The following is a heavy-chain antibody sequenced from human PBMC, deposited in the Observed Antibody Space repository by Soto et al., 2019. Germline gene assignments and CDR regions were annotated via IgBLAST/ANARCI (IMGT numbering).Heavy chain of an antibody. CDR3: ARGDCSGGSCAPYYYYYGMDV. Sequence: GGSLRLSCAASGFTFSNYWMTWVRQAPGKGLEWVANIKHDGSEKYYVDSVKGRFTISRDNAKNSLYLQMNSLRAEDTAVYYCARGDCSGGSCAPYYYYYGMDVWGQGTTVTVS. J-gene: IGHJ6*02. CDR1: GFTFSNYW. V-gene: IGHV3-7*01. CDR2: IKHDGSEK. D-gene: IGHD2-15*01.